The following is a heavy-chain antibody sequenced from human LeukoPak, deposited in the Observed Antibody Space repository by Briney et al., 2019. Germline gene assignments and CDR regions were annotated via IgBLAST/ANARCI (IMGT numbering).Heavy chain of an antibody. V-gene: IGHV4-30-2*02. J-gene: IGHJ4*02. CDR2: IYHSGST. Sequence: SQTLSLTCTVSGGSISSGGYYWSWIRQPPGKGLEWIGYIYHSGSTFYNPSLRGRVSISVDRSKNQFSLKLSSVTAADTAVYYCAGHYDSSGYFDYWGQGTLVTVSS. D-gene: IGHD3-22*01. CDR3: AGHYDSSGYFDY. CDR1: GGSISSGGYY.